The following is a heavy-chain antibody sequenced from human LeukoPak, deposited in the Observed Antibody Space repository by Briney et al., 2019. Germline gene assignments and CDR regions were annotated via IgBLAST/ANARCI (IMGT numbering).Heavy chain of an antibody. V-gene: IGHV3-48*04. CDR1: GFTFSSYA. CDR3: ARDHGSKQLGYYYYYGMDV. CDR2: ISDSGSTI. J-gene: IGHJ6*02. Sequence: GGSLRLSCAASGFTFSSYAMSWVRQAPGKGLEWVSYISDSGSTIYYADSVKGRFTTSRDNAKNSLYLQMNSLRAEDTAVYYCARDHGSKQLGYYYYYGMDVWGQGTTVTVSS. D-gene: IGHD6-6*01.